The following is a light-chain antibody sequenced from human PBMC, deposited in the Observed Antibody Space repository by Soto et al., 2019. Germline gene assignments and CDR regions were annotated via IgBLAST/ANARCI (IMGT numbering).Light chain of an antibody. Sequence: EIVLPQSPATLSLSPGERATLSCRTSQSVRRYLGWFQQKPGQAPSLLIFDTSHRATGVAARCSGSGSGTDFTLTISSLEPEDSAGYYGQQRYDWPVTFGPGTKVEIK. V-gene: IGKV3-11*01. CDR3: QQRYDWPVT. CDR2: DTS. J-gene: IGKJ3*01. CDR1: QSVRRY.